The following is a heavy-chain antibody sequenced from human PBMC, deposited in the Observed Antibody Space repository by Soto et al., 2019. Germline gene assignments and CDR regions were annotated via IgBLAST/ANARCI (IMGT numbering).Heavy chain of an antibody. CDR3: ARYCSGGSCSNDAFDI. V-gene: IGHV4-59*01. D-gene: IGHD2-15*01. J-gene: IGHJ3*02. Sequence: QVQLQESGPGLVKPSETLSLTCNVSGGSISSYYWSWIRQPPGKGLEWIGYIYYSGSTNYNPSLTSRVTVAVDPSKNQFSLKLSSVTAADTAVYYCARYCSGGSCSNDAFDIWGQGTMVTVSS. CDR2: IYYSGST. CDR1: GGSISSYY.